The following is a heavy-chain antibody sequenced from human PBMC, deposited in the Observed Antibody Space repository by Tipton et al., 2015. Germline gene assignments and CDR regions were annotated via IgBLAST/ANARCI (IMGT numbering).Heavy chain of an antibody. CDR1: GGSVSSSSYY. D-gene: IGHD2-15*01. CDR3: ADPLYCSGGGRYPSGY. J-gene: IGHJ4*02. V-gene: IGHV4-39*01. CDR2: IYYTGST. Sequence: TLSLTCAVSGGSVSSSSYYWGWIRQPPGKGLEWIGTIYYTGSTSYNPSLKSRVTISVDTSKNQFSLKLSSVTAADTAVYYCADPLYCSGGGRYPSGYWGQGTLVTVSS.